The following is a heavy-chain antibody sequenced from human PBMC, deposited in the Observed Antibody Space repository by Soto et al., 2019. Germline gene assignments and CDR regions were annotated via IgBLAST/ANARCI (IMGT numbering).Heavy chain of an antibody. V-gene: IGHV3-30*03. J-gene: IGHJ2*01. D-gene: IGHD3-10*01. CDR3: AINIVRGHMYFDL. CDR2: ISSDGSQK. CDR1: GIAFSGCG. Sequence: QVQLVESGGGVVQPGKSLRLSCAASGIAFSGCGMFWVRQSPSKGLEWVAAISSDGSQKYYADSVKGRFTISRDNSKNTLYVQMNSLTTADKAVYYCAINIVRGHMYFDLWGRGTLVTVSS.